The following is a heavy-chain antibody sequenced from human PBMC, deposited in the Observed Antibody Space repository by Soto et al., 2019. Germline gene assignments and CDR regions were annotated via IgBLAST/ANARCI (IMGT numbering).Heavy chain of an antibody. CDR2: FFYTGST. V-gene: IGHV4-59*01. J-gene: IGHJ2*01. CDR1: GDSMNKYY. Sequence: QVQLQESGPGLVKPSETLSLTCSVSGDSMNKYYWSWIRQAPGKGLEWIGYFFYTGSTNYNPSLRSRVSISGDTSKNQFSLKLYYVTAADTAVYYCARGDTPLPKFYWYFQVWGRGTQVHVSS. CDR3: ARGDTPLPKFYWYFQV.